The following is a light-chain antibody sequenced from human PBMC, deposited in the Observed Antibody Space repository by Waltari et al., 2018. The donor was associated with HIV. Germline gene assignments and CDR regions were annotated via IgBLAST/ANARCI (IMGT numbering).Light chain of an antibody. J-gene: IGLJ3*02. V-gene: IGLV1-47*01. CDR1: TSNIGYNY. CDR3: ATWDDGLSGRRV. Sequence: QYVLTQPPSASGTPGQRVTISCYGSTSNIGYNYVYWYQQFPGPAPKLLIYRKDQRPSGVPDRFSGSKSGTSASLAITGLRSEDEADYYCATWDDGLSGRRVFGGGTKLTVL. CDR2: RKD.